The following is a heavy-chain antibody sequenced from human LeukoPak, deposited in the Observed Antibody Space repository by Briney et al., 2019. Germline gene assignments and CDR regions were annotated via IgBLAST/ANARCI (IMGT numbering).Heavy chain of an antibody. V-gene: IGHV3-30*02. J-gene: IGHJ4*02. CDR3: AKNRSRDLDF. CDR2: IRFDGSNK. Sequence: PGGSLRLSCAASGFTFSTYGMHWVRQAPGKGLEWVAFIRFDGSNKYYADSVKGRFTVSRDNSKNTLYLQMDSLKDEDTAVYYCAKNRSRDLDFSGQGTLVTVSS. CDR1: GFTFSTYG.